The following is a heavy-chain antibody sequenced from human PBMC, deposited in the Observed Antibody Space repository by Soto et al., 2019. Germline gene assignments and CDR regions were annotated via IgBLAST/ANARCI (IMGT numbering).Heavy chain of an antibody. CDR1: GGSISSSSYY. CDR3: ARPSLADYYGSGSYYTAPFDY. D-gene: IGHD3-10*01. V-gene: IGHV4-39*01. Sequence: SETLSLTCTVSGGSISSSSYYWGWIRQLPGKGLEWIGSIYDSGSSNYYPSIKGLVTISVATSKNQFSLKLSSVTAADTAVYYCARPSLADYYGSGSYYTAPFDYWGQGTLVTVSS. CDR2: IYDSGSS. J-gene: IGHJ4*02.